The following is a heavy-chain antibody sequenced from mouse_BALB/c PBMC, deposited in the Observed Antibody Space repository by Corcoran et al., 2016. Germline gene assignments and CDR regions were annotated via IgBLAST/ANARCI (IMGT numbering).Heavy chain of an antibody. CDR2: IYPFKDVT. Sequence: EVQLQQSGPELVKPGASVKMSCKASGYTFTSYVMYWMKLKPGQGLEWIGYIYPFKDVTKYNENFKGKATLTSDKSSSTAYMVLSSLTSEDSAVYYCAREVPGGYPFDYWGQGTTLTVSS. J-gene: IGHJ2*01. CDR3: AREVPGGYPFDY. V-gene: IGHV1S136*01. CDR1: GYTFTSYV. D-gene: IGHD2-2*01.